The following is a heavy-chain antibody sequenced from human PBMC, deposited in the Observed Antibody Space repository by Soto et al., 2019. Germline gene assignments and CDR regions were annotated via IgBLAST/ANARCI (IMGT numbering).Heavy chain of an antibody. D-gene: IGHD3-3*01. J-gene: IGHJ6*02. V-gene: IGHV1-3*04. CDR2: INIGSGNT. Sequence: ASVKVSCKASGYAFSSYAMHWVRQAPGQRLEWMGWINIGSGNTKYSQNFQDRITISRDTSANTVYMELSSLRSEDTAVYYCAKEVTILGNSYHYHMDVWGQGTTVTVSS. CDR1: GYAFSSYA. CDR3: AKEVTILGNSYHYHMDV.